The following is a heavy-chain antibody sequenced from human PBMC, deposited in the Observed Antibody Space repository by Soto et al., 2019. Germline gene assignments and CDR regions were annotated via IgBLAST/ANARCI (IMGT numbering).Heavy chain of an antibody. V-gene: IGHV4-39*01. D-gene: IGHD2-21*01. CDR1: GGSISSSSYY. CDR3: ARLGMSHIVVVNFDY. CDR2: IYYSGST. J-gene: IGHJ4*02. Sequence: QLQLQESGPGLVKPSETLSLTCTVSGGSISSSSYYWGWIRQPPGKGLEWIGSIYYSGSTYYNPSLKSRVTISVDTSKNQFSLKLSSVTAADTAVYYCARLGMSHIVVVNFDYWGQGTLVTVSS.